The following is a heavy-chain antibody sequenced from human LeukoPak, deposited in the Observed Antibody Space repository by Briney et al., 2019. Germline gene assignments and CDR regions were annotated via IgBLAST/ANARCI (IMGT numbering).Heavy chain of an antibody. CDR3: ARGGPDSGGFNDAFDI. V-gene: IGHV4-34*01. D-gene: IGHD3-22*01. CDR2: INHSGST. J-gene: IGHJ3*02. CDR1: GGSFSGYY. Sequence: KPSETLSLTCAVYGGSFSGYYWSWIRQPPGKGLEWIGEINHSGSTNYNPSLKSRVTISVDTSKNQFSLKLSSVTAADTAVYYCARGGPDSGGFNDAFDIWGQGTMVTVSS.